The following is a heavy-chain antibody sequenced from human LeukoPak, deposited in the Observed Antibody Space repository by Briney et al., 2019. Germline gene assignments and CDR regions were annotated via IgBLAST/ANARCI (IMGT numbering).Heavy chain of an antibody. V-gene: IGHV4-59*01. CDR3: ARMGATTPHSANPDY. CDR1: GGSISSYY. CDR2: IYYSGST. D-gene: IGHD1-1*01. J-gene: IGHJ4*02. Sequence: KPSETLSLTCTVSGGSISSYYWSWIRQPPGKGLEWIGYIYYSGSTNYNPSLKSRVTISVDTSKNQFSLKLSSVTAADTAVYYCARMGATTPHSANPDYWGQGTLVTVSS.